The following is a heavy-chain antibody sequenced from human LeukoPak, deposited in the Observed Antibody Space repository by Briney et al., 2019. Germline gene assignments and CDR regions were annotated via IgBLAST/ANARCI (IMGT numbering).Heavy chain of an antibody. CDR2: MNPNSGNT. CDR3: ARVPARHQQPYYYVSSGSVYYFDY. D-gene: IGHD3-22*01. V-gene: IGHV1-8*01. CDR1: GYTFTSYD. Sequence: ASVKVSCKASGYTFTSYDINWVRQATGQGLEWMGWMNPNSGNTGYAQKFQGRVTMTRNTSISTAYMELSSLRSEDTAVYYCARVPARHQQPYYYVSSGSVYYFDYWGQGTLVTVSS. J-gene: IGHJ4*02.